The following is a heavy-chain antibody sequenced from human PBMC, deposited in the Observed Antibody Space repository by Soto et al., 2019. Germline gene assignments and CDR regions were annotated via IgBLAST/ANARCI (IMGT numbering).Heavy chain of an antibody. J-gene: IGHJ4*02. V-gene: IGHV4-30-2*03. Sequence: SETLSLTCAVSGGSISSGGYSWSWIRQPPGKGLEWIGYIYYSGSTYYNPSLKSRVTISVDTSKNQFSLKLSSVTAADTAVYYCARRGSGSYSDYWGQGTLVTVS. CDR3: ARRGSGSYSDY. D-gene: IGHD3-10*01. CDR2: IYYSGST. CDR1: GGSISSGGYS.